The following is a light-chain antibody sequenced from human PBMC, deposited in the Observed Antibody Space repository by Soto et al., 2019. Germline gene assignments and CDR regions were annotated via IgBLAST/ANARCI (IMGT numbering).Light chain of an antibody. J-gene: IGKJ2*01. CDR1: QSVGSH. V-gene: IGKV3-15*01. CDR2: GAS. CDR3: QQYNNWPHT. Sequence: EIVMTQSPATLSVSPGESATLSCRASQSVGSHLAWYQQKPGQAPRLLISGASTRATGFPTSFSGSGSGTEFTLTITSLQSGDFALYFCQQYNNWPHTFGQGTKLEIK.